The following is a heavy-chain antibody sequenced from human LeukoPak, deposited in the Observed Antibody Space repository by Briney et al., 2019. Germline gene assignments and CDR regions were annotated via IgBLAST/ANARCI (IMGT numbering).Heavy chain of an antibody. V-gene: IGHV3-23*01. J-gene: IGHJ4*02. D-gene: IGHD6-13*01. Sequence: PGGSLRLSCAASGFTFSSYAMRWVRQAPGKGLEWVSAISGSGGSTYYADSVKGRFTISRDNAKNSLYLQMNSLRAEDTAVYYCARGGKIAAEDNWGQGTLVTVSS. CDR3: ARGGKIAAEDN. CDR2: ISGSGGST. CDR1: GFTFSSYA.